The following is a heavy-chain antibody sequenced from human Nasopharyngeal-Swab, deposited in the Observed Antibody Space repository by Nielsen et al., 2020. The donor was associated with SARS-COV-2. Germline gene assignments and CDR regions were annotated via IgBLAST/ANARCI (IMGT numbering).Heavy chain of an antibody. V-gene: IGHV3-48*02. CDR2: ISSSSSTI. J-gene: IGHJ4*02. CDR1: VFIFSSYS. CDR3: ARDWGGYGDY. Sequence: GGHLRLSCVASVFIFSSYSMNWVCQAPGKGLEWVSYISSSSSTIYYADSVKGRFTISRDNAKNSLYLQMNSLRDEDTAVYYCARDWGGYGDYWGQGTLVTVSS. D-gene: IGHD3-3*01.